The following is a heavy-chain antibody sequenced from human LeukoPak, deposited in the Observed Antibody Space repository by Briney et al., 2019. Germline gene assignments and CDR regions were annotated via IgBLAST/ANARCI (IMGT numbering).Heavy chain of an antibody. CDR1: GFTFSSYE. J-gene: IGHJ6*03. Sequence: GGSLRLSCAASGFTFSSYEMNWVRQAPGKGLEWVSYISSSGSTIYYADSVKGRFPISRDSAKNSLYLQLNSLRAEDTAVYYCARGNPDYYDSSGYYDLYYYYMDVWGKGTTVTVSS. CDR2: ISSSGSTI. V-gene: IGHV3-48*03. CDR3: ARGNPDYYDSSGYYDLYYYYMDV. D-gene: IGHD3-22*01.